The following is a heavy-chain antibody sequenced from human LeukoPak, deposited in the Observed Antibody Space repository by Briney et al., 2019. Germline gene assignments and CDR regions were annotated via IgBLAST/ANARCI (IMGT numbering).Heavy chain of an antibody. J-gene: IGHJ4*02. Sequence: SGTLSLTCTVSGGSISSYYWSWIRQPPGKGLEWIGYTYYSGSTNYNPSLKSRVTISVDTSKNQFSLKLSSVTAADTAVYYCARGGYGDYRMGDYWGQGTLVTVSS. CDR2: TYYSGST. V-gene: IGHV4-59*01. D-gene: IGHD4-17*01. CDR3: ARGGYGDYRMGDY. CDR1: GGSISSYY.